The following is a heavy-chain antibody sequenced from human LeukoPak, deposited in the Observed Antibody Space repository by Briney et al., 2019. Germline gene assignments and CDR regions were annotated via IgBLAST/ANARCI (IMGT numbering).Heavy chain of an antibody. V-gene: IGHV4-39*01. CDR3: ARHSSGWSERFDY. CDR1: GGSISSSSYY. D-gene: IGHD6-19*01. Sequence: PSETLSLTCTVSGGSISSSSYYWGWIRQPPRKGLEWIGSIYYSGSTYYNPSLKSRVTISVDASKNQFSLKLSSVTAADTAVYYCARHSSGWSERFDYWGQGTLVTVSS. J-gene: IGHJ4*02. CDR2: IYYSGST.